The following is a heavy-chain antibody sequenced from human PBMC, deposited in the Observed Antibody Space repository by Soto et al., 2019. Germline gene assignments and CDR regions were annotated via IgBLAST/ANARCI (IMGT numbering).Heavy chain of an antibody. Sequence: QVPLVQSGAEVKKPGASVEVSCKASGYTFTTYGISWVRQAPGQGLEWMGWISAYNGNTNYAQNLQGRVTMTTDTSTSTAYMELRSLRSDDTAVDYCARFYASGSYPYDYWGQGTLVAVSS. V-gene: IGHV1-18*01. CDR3: ARFYASGSYPYDY. J-gene: IGHJ4*02. D-gene: IGHD3-10*01. CDR2: ISAYNGNT. CDR1: GYTFTTYG.